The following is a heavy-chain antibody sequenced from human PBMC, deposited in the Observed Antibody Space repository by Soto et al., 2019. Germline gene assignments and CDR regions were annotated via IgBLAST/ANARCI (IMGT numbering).Heavy chain of an antibody. CDR2: ITGSGGGT. J-gene: IGHJ4*02. D-gene: IGHD6-13*01. Sequence: EVQLLESGGGLVQPGGSLRLSCAASGFTFSKYAMTWVCQAPGKGLEWVSVITGSGGGTYFVDSLKGRFTISRDNSTNTVYLQMNSLRAEDTAVYYCAKRPLTAAGFDYGGQGNLVTVSS. CDR1: GFTFSKYA. V-gene: IGHV3-23*01. CDR3: AKRPLTAAGFDY.